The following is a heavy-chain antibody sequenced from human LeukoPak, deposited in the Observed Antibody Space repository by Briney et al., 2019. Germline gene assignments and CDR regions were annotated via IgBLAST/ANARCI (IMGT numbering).Heavy chain of an antibody. J-gene: IGHJ3*02. D-gene: IGHD5-18*01. Sequence: PSETLSLTCTVSGGSISSSSYYWGWIRQPPGKGLEWIGSIYYSGSTYYNPSLKSRVTISVDTSKNQFSLKLSSVTAADTAVYYCAREIKDTAMPHDAFDIWGQGTMVTVSS. CDR3: AREIKDTAMPHDAFDI. CDR1: GGSISSSSYY. CDR2: IYYSGST. V-gene: IGHV4-39*07.